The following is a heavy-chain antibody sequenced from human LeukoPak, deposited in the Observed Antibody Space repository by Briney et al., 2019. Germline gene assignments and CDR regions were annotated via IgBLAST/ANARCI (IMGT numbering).Heavy chain of an antibody. J-gene: IGHJ4*02. V-gene: IGHV4-38-2*02. CDR2: IHHSGST. D-gene: IGHD1-7*01. CDR1: GYSISSGYY. CDR3: AREANWNYGY. Sequence: SENLSLTCTVSGYSISSGYYWGWIRQPPGKGLEWIGSIHHSGSTYYNPSLKSRVTISEDTSKNQFSLKLNSVTAADTAAYYCAREANWNYGYWGQGTLVTVSS.